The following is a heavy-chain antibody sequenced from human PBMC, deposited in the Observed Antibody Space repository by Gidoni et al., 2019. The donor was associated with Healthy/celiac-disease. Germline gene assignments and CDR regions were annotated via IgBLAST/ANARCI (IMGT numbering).Heavy chain of an antibody. J-gene: IGHJ5*02. CDR3: AKEARYRFDP. D-gene: IGHD1-1*01. V-gene: IGHV3-23*01. CDR2: ISGSGGST. Sequence: EVQLLVSGGGLVPHGGSLRLFCAASGLSFSSYAMSWVRQAPGKGLEWVSYISGSGGSTYYADSVKGRFTISRDNTKNTLYLQMNSLRAEDTAVYYCAKEARYRFDPWGQGTLVTVSS. CDR1: GLSFSSYA.